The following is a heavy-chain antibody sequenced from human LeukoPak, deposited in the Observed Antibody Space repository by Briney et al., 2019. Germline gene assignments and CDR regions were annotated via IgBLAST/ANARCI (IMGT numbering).Heavy chain of an antibody. J-gene: IGHJ3*02. CDR1: GFTFSSFA. Sequence: GGSLRLSCAASGFTFSSFAMSWVRQAPGKGLEWVSAISGSGGSTYYADSVKGRFTISRDNSKNTLYLQMNSLRAEDTAVYYCAKDSLPYLYYDSSGYYPVQDAFDIWGQGTMVTVSS. CDR2: ISGSGGST. CDR3: AKDSLPYLYYDSSGYYPVQDAFDI. D-gene: IGHD3-22*01. V-gene: IGHV3-23*01.